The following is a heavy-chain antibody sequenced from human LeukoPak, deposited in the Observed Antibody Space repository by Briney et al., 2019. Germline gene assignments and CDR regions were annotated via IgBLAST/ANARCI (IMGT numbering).Heavy chain of an antibody. J-gene: IGHJ6*03. CDR3: ARDVPYCTNGICYVRDYYYYMDV. V-gene: IGHV4-4*07. CDR1: GGSISNYY. D-gene: IGHD2-8*01. CDR2: IYTSGNT. Sequence: SETLSLTCTVSGGSISNYYWSWIRQPAGKGLEWFGRIYTSGNTNYNPSLKSRVTMSVDTSKNQFSLKLSSVTAADTAVYYCARDVPYCTNGICYVRDYYYYMDVWGKGTTVTVSS.